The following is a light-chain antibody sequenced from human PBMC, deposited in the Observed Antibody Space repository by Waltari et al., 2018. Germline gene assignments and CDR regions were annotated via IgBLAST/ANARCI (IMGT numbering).Light chain of an antibody. J-gene: IGKJ1*01. Sequence: SCRASQSVSGALAWYQQKSGQAPRLVIYGASSRASGIPERFSGSGFGTDFSLTISRLEPEDFAVYYCQMYVKLPVTFGQGTKVEIK. CDR3: QMYVKLPVT. V-gene: IGKV3-20*01. CDR1: QSVSGA. CDR2: GAS.